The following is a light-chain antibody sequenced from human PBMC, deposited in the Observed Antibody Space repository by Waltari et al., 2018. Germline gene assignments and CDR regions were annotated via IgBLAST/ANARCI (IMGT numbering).Light chain of an antibody. Sequence: EIELTQSPGTLSWSPGERATLSCRASQSVRSSYLAWYQQKPGQAPRLLIYDASSRATGIPDRFSGSGSGTDFTLTISRLEPEDFAVYYCQEYGTSRTFGQGTKVEIK. CDR2: DAS. CDR1: QSVRSSY. CDR3: QEYGTSRT. J-gene: IGKJ1*01. V-gene: IGKV3-20*01.